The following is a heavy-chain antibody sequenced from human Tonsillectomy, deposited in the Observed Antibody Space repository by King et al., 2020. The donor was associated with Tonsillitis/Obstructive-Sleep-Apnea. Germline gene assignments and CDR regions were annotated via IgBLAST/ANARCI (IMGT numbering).Heavy chain of an antibody. D-gene: IGHD1-1*01. Sequence: VQLVESGGGLVQPGGSLRLSCAASRFTFSSYWMSWVRQAPGKGREWVANIKQDGSEKYYVDSVKGRFTISRDNAKNSLYLQMNSLRAEDTAVYYCARLANWHFNWFAPWGQGTLVTVSS. J-gene: IGHJ5*02. CDR1: RFTFSSYW. CDR3: ARLANWHFNWFAP. V-gene: IGHV3-7*01. CDR2: IKQDGSEK.